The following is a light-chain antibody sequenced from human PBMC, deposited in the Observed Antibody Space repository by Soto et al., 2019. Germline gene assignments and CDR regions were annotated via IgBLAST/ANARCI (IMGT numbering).Light chain of an antibody. CDR3: QQYKNWPRT. CDR2: GAS. Sequence: EIVMTQSPATLSVSPGERATLSCRASQSVSSNLAWYQQKPGQAPRLLIYGASTRATGIPARFSGSGSGTDFTLTISSLQSEDSAVYYCQQYKNWPRTFGQGTKVEIK. CDR1: QSVSSN. J-gene: IGKJ1*01. V-gene: IGKV3-15*01.